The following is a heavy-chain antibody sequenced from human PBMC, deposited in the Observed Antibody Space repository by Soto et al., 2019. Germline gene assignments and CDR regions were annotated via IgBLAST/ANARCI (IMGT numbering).Heavy chain of an antibody. J-gene: IGHJ4*02. Sequence: EVQLVESGGDLVQPGGSLRLSCGVSGFIFSDYWMSWVRQAPGEGLEWVATIREDGGAKYYVDSVKGRFTISRDNARNSLFLQMNGLGVEDTAVYYCASPSTSGTTDFWGQGTLVTVSS. D-gene: IGHD1-26*01. CDR1: GFIFSDYW. CDR2: IREDGGAK. V-gene: IGHV3-7*01. CDR3: ASPSTSGTTDF.